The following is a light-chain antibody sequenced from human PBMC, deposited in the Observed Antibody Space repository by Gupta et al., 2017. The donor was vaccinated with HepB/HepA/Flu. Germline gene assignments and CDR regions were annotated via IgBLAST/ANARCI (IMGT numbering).Light chain of an antibody. CDR1: QSLLHSNGYIS. J-gene: IGKJ3*01. Sequence: DIVMTHSPLSLPVTPGEPASISCRSSQSLLHSNGYISLEWYLQKPGQSPQLLISFGSTRASRVPDRFSGGGSGTDFTLTISRVEAEDVGVYYCMQALQTPFTFGPGTKVDIK. CDR3: MQALQTPFT. V-gene: IGKV2-28*01. CDR2: FGS.